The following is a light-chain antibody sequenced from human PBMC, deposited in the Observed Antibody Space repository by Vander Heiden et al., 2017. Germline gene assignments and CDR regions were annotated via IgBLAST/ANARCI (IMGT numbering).Light chain of an antibody. Sequence: QSVLTHPPSVSGAPVQWVTISRTRGDPNIVSNADVQWYRLLPGIAPHLLPYSNDNRPSGVPGRFSGSKSGNTASLAITGLQVEDEADYYYQSYDSSLSALVFGGGTKLTV. V-gene: IGLV1-40*01. CDR1: DPNIVSNAD. J-gene: IGLJ3*02. CDR2: SND. CDR3: QSYDSSLSALV.